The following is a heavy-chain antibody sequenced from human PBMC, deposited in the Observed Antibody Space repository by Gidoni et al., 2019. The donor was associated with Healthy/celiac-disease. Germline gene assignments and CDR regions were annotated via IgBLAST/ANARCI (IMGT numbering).Heavy chain of an antibody. Sequence: EVQLVESGGGLVKPGGSLRLSCAASGFTFSSYSMNWVRQAPGKGRALVSSIRSSSSDIYYADSVKGRFTISRDNAKNSLYLQMNSLRAEDTAVYYCARVGGDGRYYFDYWCQGTLVTVSS. CDR1: GFTFSSYS. D-gene: IGHD3-16*01. CDR2: IRSSSSDI. J-gene: IGHJ4*02. V-gene: IGHV3-21*01. CDR3: ARVGGDGRYYFDY.